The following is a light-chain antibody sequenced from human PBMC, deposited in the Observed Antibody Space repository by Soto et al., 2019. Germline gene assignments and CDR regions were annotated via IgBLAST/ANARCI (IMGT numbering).Light chain of an antibody. CDR2: DVS. CDR3: CSYAGTYTPL. J-gene: IGLJ2*01. Sequence: QSVLTQPRSVSGSPGQSVTISCTGTSSDVGGYNYVSWYQHNPGKAHKLMIFDVSARPSGVPDRFSGSKSANTASLTISGLQAEDEADYYCCSYAGTYTPLFGGGTKLTVL. CDR1: SSDVGGYNY. V-gene: IGLV2-11*01.